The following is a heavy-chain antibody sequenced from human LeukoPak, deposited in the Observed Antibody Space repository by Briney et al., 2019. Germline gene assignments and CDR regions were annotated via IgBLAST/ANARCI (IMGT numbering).Heavy chain of an antibody. CDR2: INHSGST. J-gene: IGHJ4*02. Sequence: SETLSLICAVYGGPFSGYYWSWIRQPPGKGLEWIGEINHSGSTNYNPSLKSRVTISVDTSKNQFSLKLSSVTAADTAVYYCARGFKQWLAAYYFDYWGQGTLVTVSS. D-gene: IGHD6-19*01. CDR1: GGPFSGYY. CDR3: ARGFKQWLAAYYFDY. V-gene: IGHV4-34*01.